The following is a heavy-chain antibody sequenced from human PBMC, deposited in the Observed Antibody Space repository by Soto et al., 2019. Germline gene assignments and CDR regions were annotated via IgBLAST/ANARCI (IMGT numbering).Heavy chain of an antibody. V-gene: IGHV1-69*12. J-gene: IGHJ4*02. CDR1: GGTFSSYV. CDR3: ASETAVVITKAWSR. Sequence: QVQLVQSGAEVKKPGSSVKVSCKASGGTFSSYVISWVRQAPGQGLEWMGGIIPMFGSATYAQKFQGRVKITADESTSTAYMELSGLRSEDTAVYYCASETAVVITKAWSRWGQGTLVTVSP. D-gene: IGHD3-22*01. CDR2: IIPMFGSA.